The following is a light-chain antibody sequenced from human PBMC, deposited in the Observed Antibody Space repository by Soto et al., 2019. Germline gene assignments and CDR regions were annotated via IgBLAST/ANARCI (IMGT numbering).Light chain of an antibody. V-gene: IGKV3-15*01. CDR1: QSVSSN. CDR2: GAS. Sequence: EIVMTQSPATLSVSPGERATLSCRASQSVSSNLAWYQQKPGQAPRLLIYGASTRATCIPDRFSGSGSGTEFSLTISSLQSEDFAVYYCQQYNNWPPLTFGGGTKVEIK. CDR3: QQYNNWPPLT. J-gene: IGKJ4*01.